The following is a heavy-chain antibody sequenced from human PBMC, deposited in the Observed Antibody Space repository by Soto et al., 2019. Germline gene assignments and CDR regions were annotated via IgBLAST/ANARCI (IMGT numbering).Heavy chain of an antibody. CDR2: ISAYNGNT. V-gene: IGHV1-18*01. J-gene: IGHJ5*02. CDR3: ARDSSYYDILTGYYNYGWFDP. CDR1: GYTFTSYG. D-gene: IGHD3-9*01. Sequence: ASVKVSCKASGYTFTSYGISWVRQAPGQGLEWMGWISAYNGNTNYAQKLQGRVTMTTDTSTSTAYMELRSLRSDDTAVYYCARDSSYYDILTGYYNYGWFDPWGQGTLVTVSS.